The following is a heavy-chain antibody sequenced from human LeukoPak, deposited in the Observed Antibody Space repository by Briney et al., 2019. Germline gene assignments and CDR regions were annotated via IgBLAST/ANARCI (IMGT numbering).Heavy chain of an antibody. V-gene: IGHV1-2*02. Sequence: ASVKVSCKASRYIFTGYFIHWVRQVPGQGLEWMGWINPKNGGTNPAEKFQGRVTMTRDTSLSTAFMELTGLTSDDTAVYYCARASPEGMGVWGKGTTVTVSS. J-gene: IGHJ6*04. CDR2: INPKNGGT. CDR3: ARASPEGMGV. CDR1: RYIFTGYF.